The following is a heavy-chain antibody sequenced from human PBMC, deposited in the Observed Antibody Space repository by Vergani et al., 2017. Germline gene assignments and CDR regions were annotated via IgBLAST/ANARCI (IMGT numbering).Heavy chain of an antibody. CDR3: ARDPNYSSGWYRGGVDY. V-gene: IGHV3-30*02. Sequence: QVQILQSGGGVVQPGGSLRLSCTLSGFTLNTYGIHWVRQAPGKGLEWVSFIRYDGSSEYYGDSVKGRFTISRDKSQNTLYLQMNSLRAEDTAVYYCARDPNYSSGWYRGGVDYWGQGTLVTVSS. CDR1: GFTLNTYG. D-gene: IGHD6-19*01. J-gene: IGHJ4*02. CDR2: IRYDGSSE.